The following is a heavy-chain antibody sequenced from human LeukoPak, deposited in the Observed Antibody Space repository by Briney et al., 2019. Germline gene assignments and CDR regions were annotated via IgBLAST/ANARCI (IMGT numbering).Heavy chain of an antibody. CDR2: IDPSTGGT. D-gene: IGHD3-10*01. J-gene: IGHJ4*02. V-gene: IGHV1-2*02. CDR3: ARGNNYGSGSLFYG. CDR1: GYTFSEYY. Sequence: GASVKVSCKTSGYTFSEYYIYWGRQAPGQGLEWMGWIDPSTGGTNYAQNFQGRVTMTGDTSTTTVYMELSSLKSDDTAVHHCARGNNYGSGSLFYGWGQGTLVTVSS.